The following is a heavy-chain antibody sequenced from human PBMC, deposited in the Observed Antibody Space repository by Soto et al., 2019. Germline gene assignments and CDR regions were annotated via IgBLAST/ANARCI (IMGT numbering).Heavy chain of an antibody. CDR1: GFTFSTYS. CDR3: VRDPSDCSSTSCWGYYALDV. V-gene: IGHV3-21*01. D-gene: IGHD2-2*01. Sequence: GGSLRLSCAASGFTFSTYSMNWVLQAPGKGLEWVSSISSSGTYIHYADSLKGRFTISRDNAKNSLYLQMISLRAEDTAVYYCVRDPSDCSSTSCWGYYALDVWGQGTTVTVYS. J-gene: IGHJ6*02. CDR2: ISSSGTYI.